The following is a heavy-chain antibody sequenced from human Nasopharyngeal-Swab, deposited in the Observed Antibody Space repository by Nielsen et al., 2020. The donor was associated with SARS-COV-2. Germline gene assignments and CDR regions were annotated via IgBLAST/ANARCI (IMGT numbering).Heavy chain of an antibody. Sequence: GGSLRLSCAASGFTFDDYAMHWVRQAPGKGLEWVSGISWNSGSIGYADSVKGRFTISRDNAKNSLYLQMNSLRAEDTALYYCAKGPSSTSNNYFDYWGQGTLVTVSS. J-gene: IGHJ4*02. CDR2: ISWNSGSI. CDR3: AKGPSSTSNNYFDY. V-gene: IGHV3-9*01. D-gene: IGHD2-2*01. CDR1: GFTFDDYA.